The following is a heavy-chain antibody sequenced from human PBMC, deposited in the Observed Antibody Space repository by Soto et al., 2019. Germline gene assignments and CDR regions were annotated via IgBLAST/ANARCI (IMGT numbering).Heavy chain of an antibody. CDR1: GGSFSGYY. Sequence: SETLSLTCAVYGGSFSGYYWSWIRQPPGKGLEWIGEINHSGSTNYNPSLKSRVTISVDTSKNQFSLKLSSVTAADTAVYYCARGNGRTTERLHYYYGMDVWGQGTTVTVSS. CDR2: INHSGST. V-gene: IGHV4-34*01. CDR3: ARGNGRTTERLHYYYGMDV. J-gene: IGHJ6*02. D-gene: IGHD1-7*01.